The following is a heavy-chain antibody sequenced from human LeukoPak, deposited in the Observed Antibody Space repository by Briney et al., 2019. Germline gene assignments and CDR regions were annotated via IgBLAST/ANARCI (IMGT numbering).Heavy chain of an antibody. CDR2: FNPDSGGT. V-gene: IGHV1-2*02. Sequence: GASVKVSCKASGYTFTGSYMHWVRQAPGQGLEWVGWFNPDSGGTNYAQKFQGRVTMTTDTSISTAYMELTRLRPDDTAVYFCAKLGVAVAGDFDYWGQGTLVTVSS. CDR3: AKLGVAVAGDFDY. J-gene: IGHJ4*02. D-gene: IGHD6-19*01. CDR1: GYTFTGSY.